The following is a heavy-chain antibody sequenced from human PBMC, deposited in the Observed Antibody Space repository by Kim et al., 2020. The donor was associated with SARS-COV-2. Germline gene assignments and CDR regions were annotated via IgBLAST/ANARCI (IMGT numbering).Heavy chain of an antibody. V-gene: IGHV3-7*01. CDR3: ARGGGYESGAPLDY. D-gene: IGHD5-12*01. CDR2: IKQDGSEK. Sequence: GGSLRLSCEASGFTFSSDWMSWVRQAPGKGLEWMANIKQDGSEKFYVDSVKGRFTISRDNAKKSLFLEMNSLRADDTAVYYCARGGGYESGAPLDYWGQGTLVTVSS. CDR1: GFTFSSDW. J-gene: IGHJ4*02.